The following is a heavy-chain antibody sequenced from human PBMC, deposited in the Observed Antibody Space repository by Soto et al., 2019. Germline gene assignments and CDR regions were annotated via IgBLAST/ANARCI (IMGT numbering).Heavy chain of an antibody. CDR3: AAEASGSYFYFDY. D-gene: IGHD1-26*01. Sequence: GASVKVSCKASGFTFTSSAVQWVRQARGQRLEWIGWIVVGSGNTNDAQKFQERVTITRDMSTSTAYMELSSLRSEDTAVYYCAAEASGSYFYFDYWGQGTLVTVSS. CDR1: GFTFTSSA. J-gene: IGHJ4*02. CDR2: IVVGSGNT. V-gene: IGHV1-58*01.